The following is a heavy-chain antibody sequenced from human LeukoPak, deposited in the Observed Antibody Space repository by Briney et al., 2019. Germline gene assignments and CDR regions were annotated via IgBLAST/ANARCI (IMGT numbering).Heavy chain of an antibody. J-gene: IGHJ3*02. D-gene: IGHD6-19*01. V-gene: IGHV4-59*01. CDR1: GGSISSYY. CDR3: ARVFGYSSGWYRGNAFDI. Sequence: SETLSLTCTVSGGSISSYYWSWIRQPPGKGLEWIGYIYCRGSTNYNPSLKSRVTISVDTSKNQFSLKLSSVTAADTAVYYCARVFGYSSGWYRGNAFDIWGQGSMVTVSS. CDR2: IYCRGST.